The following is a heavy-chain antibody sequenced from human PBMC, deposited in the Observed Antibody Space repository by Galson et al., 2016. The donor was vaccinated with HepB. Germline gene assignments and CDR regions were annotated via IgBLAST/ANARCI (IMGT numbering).Heavy chain of an antibody. D-gene: IGHD3-16*01. CDR3: ARVANSWGGFDY. CDR1: GGSISSGYW. V-gene: IGHV4-4*02. J-gene: IGHJ4*02. Sequence: SETLSLTCAVSGGSISSGYWWSWVRQPPGKGLQWIGEIYHSGTTNYSPSLKSRFTISVDTSKNQFSLRLTSVTGADTATYYCARVANSWGGFDYWGQGSLVTVSS. CDR2: IYHSGTT.